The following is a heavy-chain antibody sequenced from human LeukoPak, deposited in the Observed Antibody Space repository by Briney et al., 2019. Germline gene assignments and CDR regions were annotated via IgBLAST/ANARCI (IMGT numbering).Heavy chain of an antibody. CDR3: ARPDY. CDR2: ISYDGSNK. J-gene: IGHJ4*02. CDR1: GFTFSSYA. Sequence: GGSLRLSCAASGFTFSSYAMHWVRQALGKGLEWVAVISYDGSNKYYADSVKGRFTITRDNSKNTLYLQMNSLRAEDTAVYYCARPDYWGQGTLVTVSS. V-gene: IGHV3-30-3*01.